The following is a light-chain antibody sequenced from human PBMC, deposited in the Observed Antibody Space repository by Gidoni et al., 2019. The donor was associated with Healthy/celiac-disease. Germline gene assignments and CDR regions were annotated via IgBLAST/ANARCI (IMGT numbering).Light chain of an antibody. V-gene: IGKV3-15*01. CDR1: QSVSSN. CDR3: QQYNNWPYS. J-gene: IGKJ2*03. Sequence: GTLSCRASQSVSSNLAWYQQKPGQAPRLLIYGASTRATGIPARFSGSGSGTEFTLTISSLQSEDFAVYYCQQYNNWPYSFGQGTKLEIK. CDR2: GAS.